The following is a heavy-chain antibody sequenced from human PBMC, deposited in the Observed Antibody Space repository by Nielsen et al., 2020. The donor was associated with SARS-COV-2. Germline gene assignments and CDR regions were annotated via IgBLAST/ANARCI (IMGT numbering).Heavy chain of an antibody. D-gene: IGHD4-17*01. CDR2: ISGSGDST. CDR1: GFTFHSYA. V-gene: IGHV3-23*01. J-gene: IGHJ2*01. Sequence: GESLKISCAASGFTFHSYAMNWVRQAPGKGLEWVAAISGSGDSTYYADSVRGRFTISRDNPKNSMSLQMGSLWAEDTAVYYCARCRRPYHLFSGDYYWYFDLWGRGTLVTVSS. CDR3: ARCRRPYHLFSGDYYWYFDL.